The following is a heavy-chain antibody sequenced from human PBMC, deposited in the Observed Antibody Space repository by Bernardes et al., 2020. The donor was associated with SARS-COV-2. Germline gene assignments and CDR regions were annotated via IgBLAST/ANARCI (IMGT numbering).Heavy chain of an antibody. Sequence: LRLSCAASGFTFSSYEMNWVRQPPGKALEWLALIYWNDDKRYSPSLKSRLTITKDTSKNQVVLTMTNMDPVDTATYYCAHSVVPAAILSYYYGMDVWGQGTTVTVSS. CDR2: IYWNDDK. J-gene: IGHJ6*02. V-gene: IGHV2-5*08. CDR1: GFTFSSYEMN. D-gene: IGHD2-2*02. CDR3: AHSVVPAAILSYYYGMDV.